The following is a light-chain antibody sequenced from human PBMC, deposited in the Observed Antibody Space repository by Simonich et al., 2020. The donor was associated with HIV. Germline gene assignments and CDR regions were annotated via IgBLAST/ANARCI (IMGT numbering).Light chain of an antibody. J-gene: IGLJ2*01. CDR2: DVS. CDR1: SSDVGGYNY. Sequence: QSALTQPASVSGSPGQSITMSCTGTSSDVGGYNYVSWYQQHPGKAPQLMIYDVSKRPAGVSNRFSGSKSGDAASLTISGIQAEDEADYYCSSYTTTSTWVFGGGTKLTVL. V-gene: IGLV2-14*01. CDR3: SSYTTTSTWV.